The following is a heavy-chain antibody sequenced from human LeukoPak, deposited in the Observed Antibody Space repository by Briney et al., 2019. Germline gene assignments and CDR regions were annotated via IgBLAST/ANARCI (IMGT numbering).Heavy chain of an antibody. J-gene: IGHJ6*03. CDR3: ARDGRRTYYDILTGYYRYYYYYYMDV. CDR2: IYYSGST. CDR1: GGSISSGTYS. V-gene: IGHV4-30-4*07. D-gene: IGHD3-9*01. Sequence: SQTLSLTCAVSGGSISSGTYSWSWIRQPPGKGLEWIGYIYYSGSTNYNPSLKSRVTISVDTSKNQFSLKLSSVTAADTAVYYCARDGRRTYYDILTGYYRYYYYYYMDVWGKGTTVTVSS.